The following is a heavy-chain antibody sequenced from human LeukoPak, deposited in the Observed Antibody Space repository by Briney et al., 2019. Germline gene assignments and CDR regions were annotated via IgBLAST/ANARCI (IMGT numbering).Heavy chain of an antibody. Sequence: PGGSLRLSCAASGFTFSSYAMSWVRQAPGKGLEWVSAISGSGGSTYYADSVKGRFTISRDNSKNTLYLQMNSLRAEDTAVYYCATRWIQLWLGTIRPFDYWGQGTLVTVSS. V-gene: IGHV3-23*01. CDR3: ATRWIQLWLGTIRPFDY. CDR1: GFTFSSYA. CDR2: ISGSGGST. J-gene: IGHJ4*02. D-gene: IGHD5-18*01.